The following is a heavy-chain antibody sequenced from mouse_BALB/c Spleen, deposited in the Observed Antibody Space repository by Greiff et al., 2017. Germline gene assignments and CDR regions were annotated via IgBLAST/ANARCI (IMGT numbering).Heavy chain of an antibody. CDR2: IDPSDSET. Sequence: QVQLKESGPQLVRPGASVKISCKASGYSFTSYWMHWVKQRPGQGLEWIGMIDPSDSETRLNQKFKDKATLTVDKSSSTAYMQLSSPTSEDSAVYYCASFYYDYSWFAYWGQGTLVTVSA. J-gene: IGHJ3*01. D-gene: IGHD2-4*01. CDR3: ASFYYDYSWFAY. CDR1: GYSFTSYW. V-gene: IGHV1S126*01.